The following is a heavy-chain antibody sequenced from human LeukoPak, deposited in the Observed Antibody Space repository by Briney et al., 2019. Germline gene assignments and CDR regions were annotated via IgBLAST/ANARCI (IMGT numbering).Heavy chain of an antibody. V-gene: IGHV4-59*08. J-gene: IGHJ4*02. CDR2: IYYSGSI. CDR1: GGSISSYY. CDR3: ARRVWSHFDY. D-gene: IGHD3-10*01. Sequence: SETLSLTCTVSGGSISSYYWSWIRQPPGKGLEWIGYIYYSGSINYNPSLKSRVTISVDTSKNQFSLKLSSVTAADTAVYYCARRVWSHFDYWGQGTLVTVSS.